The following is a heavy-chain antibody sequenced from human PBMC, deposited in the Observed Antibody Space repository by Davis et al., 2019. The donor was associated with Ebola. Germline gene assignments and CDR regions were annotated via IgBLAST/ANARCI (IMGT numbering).Heavy chain of an antibody. D-gene: IGHD3-3*01. V-gene: IGHV3-33*01. CDR1: GFAISSYG. CDR2: IWYDGSNK. J-gene: IGHJ4*02. CDR3: ARGRRFLEWLYLGGYYFDY. Sequence: GESLKISCAVSGFAISSYGMHWVRQSPGKGLEWVAVIWYDGSNKYYADSVKGRFTISRDNSKNTLYLQMNSLRAEDTAVYYCARGRRFLEWLYLGGYYFDYWGQGTLVTVSS.